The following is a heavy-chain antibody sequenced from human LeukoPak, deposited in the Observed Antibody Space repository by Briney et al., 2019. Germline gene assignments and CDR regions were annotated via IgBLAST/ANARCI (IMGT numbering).Heavy chain of an antibody. J-gene: IGHJ4*02. V-gene: IGHV4-4*07. D-gene: IGHD1-20*01. CDR3: AGRRITGTTYYFDY. CDR2: IYTSGST. CDR1: GGSISSYS. Sequence: PSETLSLTCPVAGGSISSYSWSWIRQPAGKGLEWIGRIYTSGSTNYNPSLKSRVTMSVDTSKNQFSLKLSPVTAADTAVYYCAGRRITGTTYYFDYWGQGTLVTVSS.